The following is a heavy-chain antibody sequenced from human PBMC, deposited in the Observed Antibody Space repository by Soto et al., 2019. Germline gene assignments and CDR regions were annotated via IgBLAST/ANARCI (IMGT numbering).Heavy chain of an antibody. J-gene: IGHJ5*02. Sequence: GGSLRLSCAASGFTFSSYAMSWVRQAPGKGLEWVSAISGSGGSTYYADSVKGRFTISRDNSRNTLYLQMNSLRAEDTAVYYCAKDPDFWSGYLKKNWFDPWGQGTLVTVSS. CDR3: AKDPDFWSGYLKKNWFDP. CDR2: ISGSGGST. V-gene: IGHV3-23*01. D-gene: IGHD3-3*01. CDR1: GFTFSSYA.